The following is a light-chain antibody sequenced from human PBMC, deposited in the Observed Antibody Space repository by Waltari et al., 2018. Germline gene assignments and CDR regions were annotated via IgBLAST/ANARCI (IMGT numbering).Light chain of an antibody. V-gene: IGKV1-5*03. CDR2: KAF. CDR1: QTINNY. J-gene: IGKJ1*01. Sequence: DIQMTQSPSTLSASVGYRVTITCRASQTINNYLAWYQQKPGKAPKLLIYKAFSLESGVPSRFSGSGSGTEFTLTISSLQPDDFATYYCQEYNSFPWTFGHGTKVDIK. CDR3: QEYNSFPWT.